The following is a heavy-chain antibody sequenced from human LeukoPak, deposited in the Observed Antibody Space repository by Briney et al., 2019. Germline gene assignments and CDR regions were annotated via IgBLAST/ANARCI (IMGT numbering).Heavy chain of an antibody. D-gene: IGHD3-10*01. CDR1: GGSISSTSYY. V-gene: IGHV4-39*07. CDR3: AREDQEEEFDAFDI. CDR2: IYYSGST. Sequence: TSETLSLTCAVSGGSISSTSYYWGWIRQPPGKGLEWIGTIYYSGSTYYNPSLKSRVTISVDTSKNQFSLKLSSVTAADTAVYYCAREDQEEEFDAFDIWGQGTMVTVSS. J-gene: IGHJ3*02.